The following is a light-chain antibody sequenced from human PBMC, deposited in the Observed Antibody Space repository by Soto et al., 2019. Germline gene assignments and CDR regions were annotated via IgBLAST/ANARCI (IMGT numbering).Light chain of an antibody. CDR1: QSVNRY. CDR2: DAS. J-gene: IGKJ1*01. CDR3: QQRDIWPWT. Sequence: EIFLTQSPATLSLSRWERATLSWWASQSVNRYLVWYQQKPGQAPRLLMYDASKRATGIPARFSGSGSGTDFTLTISSLEPEDFAVYYCQQRDIWPWTFGQGTKVDIK. V-gene: IGKV3-11*01.